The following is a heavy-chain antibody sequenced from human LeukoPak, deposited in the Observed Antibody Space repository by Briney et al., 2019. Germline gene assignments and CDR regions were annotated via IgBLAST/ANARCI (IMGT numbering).Heavy chain of an antibody. Sequence: GGSLRLSCAASGFTLSSYEMNGVRQAPGKGLQWVSYISSSGSTIYYADSVKGRFTISRDNAKNSLYLQMNSLRAEDTAVYYCARDTITMVRGVIIPYYFDYWGQGTLVTVSS. CDR2: ISSSGSTI. CDR3: ARDTITMVRGVIIPYYFDY. CDR1: GFTLSSYE. J-gene: IGHJ4*02. D-gene: IGHD3-10*01. V-gene: IGHV3-48*03.